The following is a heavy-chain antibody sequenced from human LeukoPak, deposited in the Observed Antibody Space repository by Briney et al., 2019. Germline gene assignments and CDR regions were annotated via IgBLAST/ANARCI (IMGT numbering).Heavy chain of an antibody. Sequence: SQTLSLTCAISGDSFSSNNGAWNWIRQSPSRGLEWLGRTYYRSKLYNDYAECLISLITISPVTSKNQFSLQLYSVTPEDTAVYYCARDVGTTGWHTFDYWGQGTLVTVSS. V-gene: IGHV6-1*01. D-gene: IGHD3-9*01. CDR3: ARDVGTTGWHTFDY. CDR2: TYYRSKLYN. J-gene: IGHJ4*02. CDR1: GDSFSSNNGA.